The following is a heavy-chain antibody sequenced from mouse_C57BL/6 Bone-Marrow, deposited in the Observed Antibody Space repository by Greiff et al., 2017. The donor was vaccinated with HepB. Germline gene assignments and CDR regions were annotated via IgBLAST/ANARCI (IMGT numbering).Heavy chain of an antibody. CDR2: IDPENGDT. Sequence: VQLKESGAELVRPGASVKLSCTASGFNIKDDYMHWVKQRPEQGLEWIGWIDPENGDTEYASKFQGKATITADTSSNTVYLQLSSLTSEDTAVYYCTMDYGSSYDAMDYWGQGTSVTVSS. D-gene: IGHD1-1*01. J-gene: IGHJ4*01. V-gene: IGHV14-4*01. CDR1: GFNIKDDY. CDR3: TMDYGSSYDAMDY.